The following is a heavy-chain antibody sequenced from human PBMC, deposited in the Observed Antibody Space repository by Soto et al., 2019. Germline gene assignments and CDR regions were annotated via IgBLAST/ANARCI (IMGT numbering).Heavy chain of an antibody. CDR2: IYYSGST. J-gene: IGHJ6*03. D-gene: IGHD3-10*01. Sequence: SETLSLTCTVSGGSISSSSYYWGWIRQPPGKGLEWIGSIYYSGSTYYNPSLKSRVTISVDTSKNQFSLKLSSVTAADTAVYYCEAASYYYGSGSYYYMDVWGKGTTVTVSS. CDR3: EAASYYYGSGSYYYMDV. CDR1: GGSISSSSYY. V-gene: IGHV4-39*01.